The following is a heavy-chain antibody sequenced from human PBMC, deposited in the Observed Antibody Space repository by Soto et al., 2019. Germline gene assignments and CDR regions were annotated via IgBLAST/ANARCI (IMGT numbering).Heavy chain of an antibody. CDR2: INHSGST. CDR1: GGSFSGYY. J-gene: IGHJ6*02. V-gene: IGHV4-34*01. Sequence: SETLSLTCAVYGGSFSGYYWSWIRQPPGKGLEWIGEINHSGSTNYNPSLKSRVTISVDTSRNQFSLKLSSVTAADTAVYYCAWGGAGWKYYGMDVWGQGTTVPVSS. CDR3: AWGGAGWKYYGMDV. D-gene: IGHD1-1*01.